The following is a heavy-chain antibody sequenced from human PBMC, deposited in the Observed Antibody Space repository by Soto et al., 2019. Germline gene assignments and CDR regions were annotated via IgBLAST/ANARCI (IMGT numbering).Heavy chain of an antibody. J-gene: IGHJ4*02. CDR3: AKWGGSSTSLLPNY. V-gene: IGHV3-23*01. CDR2: ISGSGGST. D-gene: IGHD2-2*01. CDR1: GFTFSSYV. Sequence: EVQLLESGGGLVQPGGSLRLSCAASGFTFSSYVMSWVRQAPGKGLEWVSAISGSGGSTYYADSVKGRFTISRDNSKNTLYLQMNSLRAEDTAVYYCAKWGGSSTSLLPNYWGQGTLVTVSS.